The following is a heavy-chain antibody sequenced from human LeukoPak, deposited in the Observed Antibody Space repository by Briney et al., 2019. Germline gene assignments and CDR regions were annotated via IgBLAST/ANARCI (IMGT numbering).Heavy chain of an antibody. Sequence: SETLSLTCTVSGASLSTYSCVWIRQPPGKGLEWIGHLHYSGTTNYNPSLKSRVTISVDTSKNQFSLKLSSVTAADTAVYYCARAHSSSMNGWFDPWGQGTLVTVSS. D-gene: IGHD6-6*01. CDR3: ARAHSSSMNGWFDP. CDR1: GASLSTYS. V-gene: IGHV4-59*01. J-gene: IGHJ5*02. CDR2: LHYSGTT.